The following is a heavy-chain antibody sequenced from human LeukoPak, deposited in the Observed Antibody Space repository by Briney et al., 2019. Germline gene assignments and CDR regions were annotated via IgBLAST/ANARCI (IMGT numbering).Heavy chain of an antibody. CDR1: GGSISSYY. Sequence: SETLSLTCTVSGGSISSYYWSWIRQPAGKGLDCIGRIYTSGSTNYNPSLKSRVTMSVDTSKNQFSLKLSSVTAADTAVYYCARERRDGYNVYYYYNYMDVWGNGTTVTVS. CDR3: ARERRDGYNVYYYYNYMDV. D-gene: IGHD5-24*01. V-gene: IGHV4-4*07. CDR2: IYTSGST. J-gene: IGHJ6*03.